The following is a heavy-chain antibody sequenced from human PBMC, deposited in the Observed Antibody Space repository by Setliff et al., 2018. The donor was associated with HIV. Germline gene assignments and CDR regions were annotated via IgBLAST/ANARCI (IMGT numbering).Heavy chain of an antibody. Sequence: NPSETLSLTCSVPSGSISGYYWSWVRQPPGRGLEWIGYVSYSGRTSYNPTLNSRVTMSIDTARDQFSLKLSSVTAADTAVYYCARARGRAQLSYSFDSWGQGRLVTVSS. CDR1: SGSISGYY. D-gene: IGHD2-21*01. V-gene: IGHV4-59*01. CDR2: VSYSGRT. CDR3: ARARGRAQLSYSFDS. J-gene: IGHJ4*02.